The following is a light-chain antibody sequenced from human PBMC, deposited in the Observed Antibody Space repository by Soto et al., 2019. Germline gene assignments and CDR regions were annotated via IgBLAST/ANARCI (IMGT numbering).Light chain of an antibody. CDR1: SSDVGSNNR. CDR2: DVT. V-gene: IGLV2-18*02. CDR3: SSFTTSNTYV. Sequence: QSALTQPPSVSGSHGQSVAISCSGSSSDVGSNNRVSWYQQSPGTAPKLLIYDVTNRPSGVPDRFSGSKSGNTASLTISGLQAEDEADYYCSSFTTSNTYVFGTGTKVTVL. J-gene: IGLJ1*01.